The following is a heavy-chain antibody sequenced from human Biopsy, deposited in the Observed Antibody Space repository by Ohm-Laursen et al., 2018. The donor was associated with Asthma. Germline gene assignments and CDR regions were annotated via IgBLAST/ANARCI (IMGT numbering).Heavy chain of an antibody. J-gene: IGHJ5*02. CDR1: GYTFTGYY. Sequence: SVKVSCKASGYTFTGYYMHWVRQAPGQGLEWMGRINPNSGGTNYAQKFQGRVTMTRDTSISTAYRELSRLRSDDTAVYYCAREGITGTTAWFDPWGQGTLVTVSS. CDR2: INPNSGGT. V-gene: IGHV1-2*06. CDR3: AREGITGTTAWFDP. D-gene: IGHD1-7*01.